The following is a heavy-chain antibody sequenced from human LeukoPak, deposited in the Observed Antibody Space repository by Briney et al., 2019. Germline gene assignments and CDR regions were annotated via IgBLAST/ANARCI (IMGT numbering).Heavy chain of an antibody. CDR1: GGSLSSSSYY. Sequence: SETLSLTCIVSGGSLSSSSYYWGWIRQPPGKGLEWIGTIYYSGSTYYNPSLKSRVTISVDSSKNQSSLKLSSVTAADTAVFYCATLYGSSAGTFDIWGQGTVVTVSS. D-gene: IGHD6-6*01. CDR3: ATLYGSSAGTFDI. CDR2: IYYSGST. V-gene: IGHV4-39*01. J-gene: IGHJ3*02.